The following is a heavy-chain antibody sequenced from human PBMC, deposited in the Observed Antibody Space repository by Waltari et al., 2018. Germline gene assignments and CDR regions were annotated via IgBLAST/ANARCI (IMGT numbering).Heavy chain of an antibody. D-gene: IGHD6-19*01. CDR2: INAGKGNT. Sequence: QVQLVQSGAEVKKPGASVKVSCKASGYTFTSYAMHWVRQAPGQRLEWMGWINAGKGNTKYSQKFQGRVTITRDTSASTAYMELSSLRSEDTAVYYCARDLGYSSGWSHFDYWGQGTLVTVSS. CDR3: ARDLGYSSGWSHFDY. CDR1: GYTFTSYA. J-gene: IGHJ4*02. V-gene: IGHV1-3*01.